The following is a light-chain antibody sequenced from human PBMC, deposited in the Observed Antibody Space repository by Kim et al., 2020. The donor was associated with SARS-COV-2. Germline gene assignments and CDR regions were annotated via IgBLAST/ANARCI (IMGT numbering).Light chain of an antibody. J-gene: IGLJ1*01. V-gene: IGLV3-19*01. Sequence: ALGENVMITGQGDSLRSYYASWYQQKPGQAPVLVIYGKNNRPSGIPDRFSGSSSGNTASLTITGAQAEDEADYYCNSRDSSGNHYVFGTGTKVTVL. CDR1: SLRSYY. CDR3: NSRDSSGNHYV. CDR2: GKN.